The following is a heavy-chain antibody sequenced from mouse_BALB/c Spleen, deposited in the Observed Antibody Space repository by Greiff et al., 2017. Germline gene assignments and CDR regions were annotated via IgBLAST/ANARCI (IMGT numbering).Heavy chain of an antibody. Sequence: LVTTGASVKISCKASGYSFTGYYMHWVKQSHGKSLEWIGYISCYNGATSYNQKFKGKATFTVDTSSSTAYMQFNSLTSEDSAVYYCASGSSYDYFDYWGQGTTLTVSS. D-gene: IGHD1-1*01. J-gene: IGHJ2*01. V-gene: IGHV1S34*01. CDR1: GYSFTGYY. CDR3: ASGSSYDYFDY. CDR2: ISCYNGAT.